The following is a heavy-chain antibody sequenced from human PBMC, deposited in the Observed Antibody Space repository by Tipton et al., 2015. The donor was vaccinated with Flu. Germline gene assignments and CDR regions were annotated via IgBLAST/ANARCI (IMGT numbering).Heavy chain of an antibody. V-gene: IGHV4-39*07. J-gene: IGHJ3*02. CDR1: GASIGDNDYY. Sequence: TLSLTCSVSGASIGDNDYYWAWIRQPPGKRLEWIGPMSYSGNTNYNPSLTSRVSISLDTSRNEFSLKLSSVTAADTAVYYCATHCVGVCSHAFDIWGQGTMVTVSS. CDR2: MSYSGNT. CDR3: ATHCVGVCSHAFDI. D-gene: IGHD2-21*02.